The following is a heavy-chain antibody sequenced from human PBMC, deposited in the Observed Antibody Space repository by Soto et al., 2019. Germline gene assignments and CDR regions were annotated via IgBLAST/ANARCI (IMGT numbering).Heavy chain of an antibody. CDR1: GFTFRDYT. D-gene: IGHD1-1*01. Sequence: QPGGSLRLSFAASGFTFRDYTIHLVRQAPGKGLEWLALICFDGSNKYYAYSVKGRFTISRDNAKNTLYLQMNTLRAEDTAVYYCERDRRYNHNHRIDXWGHVTTFTVS. V-gene: IGHV3-33*01. CDR2: ICFDGSNK. J-gene: IGHJ6*02. CDR3: ERDRRYNHNHRIDX.